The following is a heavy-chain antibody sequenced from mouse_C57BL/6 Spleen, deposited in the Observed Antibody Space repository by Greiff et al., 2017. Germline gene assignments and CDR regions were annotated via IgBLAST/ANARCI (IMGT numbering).Heavy chain of an antibody. Sequence: EVQGVESGGGLVQPGGSMKLSCVASGFTFSNYWMNWVRQSPEKGLEWVAQIRLKSDNYATHYAESVKGRFTISRYDSKSSVYLQMNNLRAEDTGIYYCSFTTVVENYAMDYWGQGTSVTVSS. CDR2: IRLKSDNYAT. V-gene: IGHV6-3*01. D-gene: IGHD1-1*01. CDR1: GFTFSNYW. J-gene: IGHJ4*01. CDR3: SFTTVVENYAMDY.